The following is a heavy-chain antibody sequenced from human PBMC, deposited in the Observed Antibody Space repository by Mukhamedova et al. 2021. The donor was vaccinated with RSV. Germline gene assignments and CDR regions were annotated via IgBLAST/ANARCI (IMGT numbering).Heavy chain of an antibody. Sequence: YNPSLKSRLTILVDTSKNQFSLKLNSVTAADSAVYYCARLPIGAGEDHYYGLDVWGQGTTVTVSS. D-gene: IGHD6-13*01. CDR3: ARLPIGAGEDHYYGLDV. J-gene: IGHJ6*02. V-gene: IGHV4-59*08.